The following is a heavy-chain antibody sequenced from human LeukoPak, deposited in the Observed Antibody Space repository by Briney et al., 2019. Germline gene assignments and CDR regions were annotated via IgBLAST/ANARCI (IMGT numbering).Heavy chain of an antibody. CDR1: GGSISSSSYY. V-gene: IGHV4-39*07. J-gene: IGHJ5*02. CDR2: IYYSGST. CDR3: AREQGNTIFGVVTLNWFDP. Sequence: PSETLSLTCTVSGGSISSSSYYWGWIRQPPGKGLEWIGSIYYSGSTYYNPSLKSRVTISVDTSKNQFSLKLSSVTAADTAVYYCAREQGNTIFGVVTLNWFDPWGQGTLVTVSS. D-gene: IGHD3-3*01.